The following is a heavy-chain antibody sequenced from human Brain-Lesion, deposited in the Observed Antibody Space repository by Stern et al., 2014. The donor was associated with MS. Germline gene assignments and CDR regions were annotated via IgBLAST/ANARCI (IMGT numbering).Heavy chain of an antibody. D-gene: IGHD3-9*01. V-gene: IGHV4-61*02. CDR1: GGSISSGNYY. CDR3: ARGNYDVLTDNGGHGFDI. Sequence: QVQLQESGPGLVKPSQTLSLTCTVSGGSISSGNYYWSWIRQPAGEGLEWIGRIYSSGSTQYNPPLKSRVTISADTFTNQFSLRLSSVTAADTAVYYCARGNYDVLTDNGGHGFDIWGQGTMVTVSS. J-gene: IGHJ3*02. CDR2: IYSSGST.